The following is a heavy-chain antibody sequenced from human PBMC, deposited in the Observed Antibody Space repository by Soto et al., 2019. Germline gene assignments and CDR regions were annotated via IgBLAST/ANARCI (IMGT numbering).Heavy chain of an antibody. J-gene: IGHJ5*02. V-gene: IGHV3-23*01. Sequence: GGSLRLSCAAFGFTFSSYAMSWVRQAPGKGLERVSAISGSGGSTYYADSVKGRFTISRDNSKNTLYLQMNSLRAEDTAVYYCAKEPYDFWSGYYTQNWFDPWGQGTLVTVSS. D-gene: IGHD3-3*01. CDR2: ISGSGGST. CDR3: AKEPYDFWSGYYTQNWFDP. CDR1: GFTFSSYA.